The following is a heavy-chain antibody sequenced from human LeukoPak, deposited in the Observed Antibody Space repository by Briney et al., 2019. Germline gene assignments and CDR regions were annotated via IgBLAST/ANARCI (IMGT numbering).Heavy chain of an antibody. V-gene: IGHV3-23*01. CDR3: AKSMAGVFDY. D-gene: IGHD6-19*01. CDR1: GFTFSSYA. CDR2: ISGSGGST. J-gene: IGHJ4*02. Sequence: GGSLRLSCAASGFTFSSYAMSWVRQAPGKGLEWVSAISGSGGSTYYADSVKGRFTISRGNSKNTLYLQTSSLRAEDTAVYYCAKSMAGVFDYWGQGTLVTVSS.